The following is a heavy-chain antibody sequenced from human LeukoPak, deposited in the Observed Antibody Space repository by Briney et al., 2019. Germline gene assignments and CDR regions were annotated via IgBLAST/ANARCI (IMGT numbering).Heavy chain of an antibody. CDR1: GFTFSTYA. J-gene: IGHJ4*02. CDR2: VSSDANNA. Sequence: GRSLRLSCAASGFTFSTYAMYRVRQAPGMGLEWVAVVSSDANNAYYADSVKGRFTISRDNSKNTLFLQMNSLRADDTAVYYCARDTYSGSWSPLIYWGQGTLVTVSS. CDR3: ARDTYSGSWSPLIY. D-gene: IGHD6-13*01. V-gene: IGHV3-30-3*01.